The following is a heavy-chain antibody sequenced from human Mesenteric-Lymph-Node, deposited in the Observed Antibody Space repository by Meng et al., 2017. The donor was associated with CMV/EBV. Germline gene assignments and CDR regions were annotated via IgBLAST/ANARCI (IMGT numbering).Heavy chain of an antibody. Sequence: SETLSLTCTVSGGSISSSSYYWGWIRQPPGKGLEWIGSIYYSGSTYYNPSLKSRVTISVDTSKNQFSLKLSSVTAADTAVYYCARSRLVVQKPRAAWFDPWGQGTLVTVSS. D-gene: IGHD3-22*01. CDR1: GGSISSSSYY. V-gene: IGHV4-39*07. CDR2: IYYSGST. CDR3: ARSRLVVQKPRAAWFDP. J-gene: IGHJ5*02.